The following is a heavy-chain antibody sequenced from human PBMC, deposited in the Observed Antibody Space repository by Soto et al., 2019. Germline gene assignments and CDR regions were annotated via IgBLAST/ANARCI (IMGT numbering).Heavy chain of an antibody. Sequence: ASVKVSCKASGYTFTSYGISWVRQAPGQGLEWMGWISAHNGNTNYAQKLQGRVTVTTDTSTSTAYMDLRSLRSDDTAVYYCARVRDFWSGHPFDYWGQGTLVTVSS. CDR2: ISAHNGNT. J-gene: IGHJ4*02. CDR1: GYTFTSYG. V-gene: IGHV1-18*01. CDR3: ARVRDFWSGHPFDY. D-gene: IGHD3-3*01.